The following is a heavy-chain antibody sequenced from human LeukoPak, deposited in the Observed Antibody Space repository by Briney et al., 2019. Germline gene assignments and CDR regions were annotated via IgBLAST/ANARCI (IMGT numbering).Heavy chain of an antibody. CDR3: ARAYYDYVWGSYRFDY. CDR2: IYTSGST. Sequence: SETLFLTCTVSGGSISSGSYYWSWIRQPAGKGLEWIGRIYTSGSTNYNPSLKSRVTISVDTSKNQFSLKLSSVTAADTAVYYCARAYYDYVWGSYRFDYWGQGTLVTVSS. V-gene: IGHV4-61*02. J-gene: IGHJ4*02. CDR1: GGSISSGSYY. D-gene: IGHD3-16*02.